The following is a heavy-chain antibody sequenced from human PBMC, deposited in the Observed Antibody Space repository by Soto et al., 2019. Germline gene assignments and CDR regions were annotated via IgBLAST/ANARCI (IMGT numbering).Heavy chain of an antibody. D-gene: IGHD1-26*01. V-gene: IGHV3-15*01. J-gene: IGHJ4*02. CDR2: IKSKTDGGTT. Sequence: GGSLRLSCAASGFTFSNAWMSWVRQAPGKGLEWVGRIKSKTDGGTTDYAAPVKGRFTISRDDSKNTLYLQMNSLKAEDTAVYYCTTALVERHTWELPDYWGQGTLVTVSS. CDR3: TTALVERHTWELPDY. CDR1: GFTFSNAW.